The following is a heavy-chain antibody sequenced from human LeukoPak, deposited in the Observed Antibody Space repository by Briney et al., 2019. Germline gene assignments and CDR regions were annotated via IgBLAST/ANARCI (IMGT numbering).Heavy chain of an antibody. CDR3: ARSLIIVSSRESYYFDY. V-gene: IGHV3-48*01. Sequence: GGSLRLSCAASGFTFSSDSMNWVRQAAGKGLEGVSYISSSSSTIYYADSVKGRFTISRDNAKNSLYLQMNSLRAEDTAVYYCARSLIIVSSRESYYFDYWGQGTLVTVSS. CDR1: GFTFSSDS. J-gene: IGHJ4*02. CDR2: ISSSSSTI. D-gene: IGHD2-21*01.